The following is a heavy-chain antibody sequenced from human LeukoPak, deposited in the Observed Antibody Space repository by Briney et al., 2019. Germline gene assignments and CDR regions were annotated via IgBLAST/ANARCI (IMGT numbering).Heavy chain of an antibody. V-gene: IGHV3-21*01. CDR3: ARRGVYGSGAYYFDY. CDR1: GFTFSNAW. CDR2: ISSSRSYI. D-gene: IGHD3-10*01. J-gene: IGHJ4*02. Sequence: GGSLRLSCAASGFTFSNAWMSWVRQAPGKGLEWVSSISSSRSYIYYADSVKGRFTISRDNAKNSLYLQMNSLRAEDTAVYYCARRGVYGSGAYYFDYWGQGTLVTVSS.